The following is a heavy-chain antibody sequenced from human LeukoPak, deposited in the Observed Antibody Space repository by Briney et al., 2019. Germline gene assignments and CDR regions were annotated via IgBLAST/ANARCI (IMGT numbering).Heavy chain of an antibody. CDR1: GGTFSSYA. Sequence: GASVTVSCKASGGTFSSYAISWVRQAPGQGLEWMGGIIPIFGTENYAQKFQGRVTITADESTSTAYLELNSLRSEDTAVYYCARAEILAEKNWFDPWGQGTLVTVSS. J-gene: IGHJ5*02. CDR3: ARAEILAEKNWFDP. D-gene: IGHD6-13*01. CDR2: IIPIFGTE. V-gene: IGHV1-69*13.